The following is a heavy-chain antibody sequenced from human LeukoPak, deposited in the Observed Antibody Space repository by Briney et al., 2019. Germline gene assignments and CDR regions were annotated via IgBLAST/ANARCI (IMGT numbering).Heavy chain of an antibody. Sequence: SETLSLTCTVSGGSISSSSYYWGWIRQPPGKGLEWIGSIYYSGSTYYNPSLKSRVTISVDTSKNQFSLKLSSVTAADTAVYYCARSSAKGNFDHWGQGTLVTVSS. CDR2: IYYSGST. V-gene: IGHV4-39*07. D-gene: IGHD3-10*01. J-gene: IGHJ4*02. CDR1: GGSISSSSYY. CDR3: ARSSAKGNFDH.